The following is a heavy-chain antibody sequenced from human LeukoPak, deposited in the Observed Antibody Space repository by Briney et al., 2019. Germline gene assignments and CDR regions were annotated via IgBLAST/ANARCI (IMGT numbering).Heavy chain of an antibody. CDR1: GYTFTNYY. Sequence: ASVRVSCKASGYTFTNYYMHWVRQAPGQGLEWMGIINPSGGSTSYTQKFQGRVTMTRDTSTSTVYMELSSLRSEDTAVYYCARTIWGSGYYSDYWGQGTLVTVSS. CDR3: ARTIWGSGYYSDY. D-gene: IGHD3-22*01. J-gene: IGHJ4*02. CDR2: INPSGGST. V-gene: IGHV1-46*01.